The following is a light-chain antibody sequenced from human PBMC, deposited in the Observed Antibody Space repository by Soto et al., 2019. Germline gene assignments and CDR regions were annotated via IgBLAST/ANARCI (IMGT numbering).Light chain of an antibody. Sequence: DIQMTQSPSSLSASVGDRVTITCRASQSISSNLNWYQHKPGKAPKRLIYATSSLQIGVPSRFSGRGSGTDFTLTISSLQPEDFATYYCQQYDKYWTFGQGTKVDI. CDR3: QQYDKYWT. CDR2: ATS. J-gene: IGKJ1*01. CDR1: QSISSN. V-gene: IGKV1-39*01.